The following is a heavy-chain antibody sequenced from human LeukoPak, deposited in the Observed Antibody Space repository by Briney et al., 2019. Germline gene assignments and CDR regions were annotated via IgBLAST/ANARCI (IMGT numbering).Heavy chain of an antibody. V-gene: IGHV3-48*02. Sequence: GGPLRLSCAASGFTYRDYSMNWVRQARGKGLEWVSYISSSSSTVYYADSMKGRFTISRDNAKNSLYLQMNSLRDEDTAVYYCARDVRWLRFAFDHWGQGIPVTVSS. CDR2: ISSSSSTV. CDR1: GFTYRDYS. D-gene: IGHD5-12*01. J-gene: IGHJ4*02. CDR3: ARDVRWLRFAFDH.